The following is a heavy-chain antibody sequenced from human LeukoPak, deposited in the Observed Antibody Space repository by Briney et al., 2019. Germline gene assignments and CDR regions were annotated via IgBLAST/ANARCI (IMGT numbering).Heavy chain of an antibody. D-gene: IGHD4-11*01. CDR2: IYTSGST. CDR1: GGSISSGSYY. V-gene: IGHV4-61*02. CDR3: ARDTVVTTPPTTTFDY. Sequence: PSETLSLTCTVSGGSISSGSYYWSWIRQPAGKGLEWIGRIYTSGSTNYNPSLKSRVTISVDTSKDQFSLKLSSVTAADTAVYYCARDTVVTTPPTTTFDYWGQGTLVTVSS. J-gene: IGHJ4*02.